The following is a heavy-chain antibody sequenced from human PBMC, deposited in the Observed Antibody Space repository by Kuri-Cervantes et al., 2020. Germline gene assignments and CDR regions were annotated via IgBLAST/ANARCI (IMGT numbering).Heavy chain of an antibody. Sequence: GESLKISCAASGFTFSTYAMNWVRQAPGKGLEWVSGISGSGGSTYYADSVKGRFSISRDNSKNTLYLQLNSLRAEDTAMYYCAKVWGGGDYYDHWGQGTLVTVSS. CDR1: GFTFSTYA. CDR2: ISGSGGST. V-gene: IGHV3-23*01. CDR3: AKVWGGGDYYDH. D-gene: IGHD2-21*01. J-gene: IGHJ4*02.